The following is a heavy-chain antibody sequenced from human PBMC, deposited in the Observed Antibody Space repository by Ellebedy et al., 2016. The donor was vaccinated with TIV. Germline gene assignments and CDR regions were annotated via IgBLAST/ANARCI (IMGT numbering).Heavy chain of an antibody. J-gene: IGHJ6*02. CDR3: ASRGVPLGYCSGGSCLETYYYYGMDV. Sequence: AASVKVSCKASGGTFSSYAISWARQAPGQGLEWMGRIIPILGIPNYAQKFQGRVTITADKSTSTAYMELSSLRSEDTAVYYCASRGVPLGYCSGGSCLETYYYYGMDVWGQGTTVTVSS. CDR2: IIPILGIP. CDR1: GGTFSSYA. D-gene: IGHD2-15*01. V-gene: IGHV1-69*04.